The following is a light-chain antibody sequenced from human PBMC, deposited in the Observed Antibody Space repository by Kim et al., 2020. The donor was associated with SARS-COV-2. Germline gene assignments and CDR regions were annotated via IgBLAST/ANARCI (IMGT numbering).Light chain of an antibody. V-gene: IGKV1-27*01. Sequence: ASVGDRVTITCRASQGISNYLAWYQQKPGKVPRLLIYAASALQSGVPSRFSGSGSGTDFTLTISSLQPEDVATYYCHRYNTAPQTFGQGTKVDIK. CDR1: QGISNY. CDR2: AAS. J-gene: IGKJ1*01. CDR3: HRYNTAPQT.